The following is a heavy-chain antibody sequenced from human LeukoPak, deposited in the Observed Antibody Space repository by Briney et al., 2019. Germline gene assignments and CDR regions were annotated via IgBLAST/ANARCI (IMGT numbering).Heavy chain of an antibody. D-gene: IGHD2-21*01. CDR3: ARGHSSSYYYGMDV. CDR2: IWYDGSNK. V-gene: IGHV3-33*01. Sequence: PGRSLRLSCAASGFTFSSYGMHWVRQAPGKGLEWVAVIWYDGSNKYYADSVKGRFTISRDNSKNTLYLQMNSLRAEDTAVYYCARGHSSSYYYGMDVWGQGTTVTVSS. J-gene: IGHJ6*02. CDR1: GFTFSSYG.